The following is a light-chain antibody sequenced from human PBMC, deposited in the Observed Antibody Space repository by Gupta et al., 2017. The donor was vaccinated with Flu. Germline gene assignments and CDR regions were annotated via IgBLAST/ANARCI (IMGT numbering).Light chain of an antibody. CDR2: KDS. J-gene: IGLJ3*02. CDR3: HSADSSGAYWV. Sequence: SYALTQPPSVSVSPGQTATISCSGDALPDQFAYWYQQKPGQAPLLLISKDSERPSGIPERISGSRSGTRVTFTISGVQAEEEADYYCHSADSSGAYWVFGGGTKLTVL. V-gene: IGLV3-25*02. CDR1: ALPDQF.